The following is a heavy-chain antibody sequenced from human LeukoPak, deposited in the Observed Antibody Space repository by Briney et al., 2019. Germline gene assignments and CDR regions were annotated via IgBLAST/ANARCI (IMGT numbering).Heavy chain of an antibody. V-gene: IGHV1-8*01. CDR2: MNPNSGNT. J-gene: IGHJ3*02. CDR3: ASRYSSGWYADFAFDI. Sequence: GASVKVSCKASGYTFTSYDINWVRQATGQGLEWMGWMNPNSGNTGYAQKFQGRVTMTRNTSISTAYMELSSLRSEDTAVYYCASRYSSGWYADFAFDIWGQGTMVTVSS. D-gene: IGHD6-19*01. CDR1: GYTFTSYD.